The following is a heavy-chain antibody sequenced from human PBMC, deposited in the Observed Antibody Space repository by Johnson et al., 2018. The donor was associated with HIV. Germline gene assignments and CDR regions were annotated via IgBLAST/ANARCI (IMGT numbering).Heavy chain of an antibody. J-gene: IGHJ3*02. CDR2: IWYDGSNK. V-gene: IGHV3-33*06. Sequence: EWVAVIWYDGSNKYYADSVKGRFTISRDNSKNTLYLQMNSLRAEDTAVYYCAKRLESSSWSHDAFDIWGQGTMVTVSS. D-gene: IGHD6-13*01. CDR3: AKRLESSSWSHDAFDI.